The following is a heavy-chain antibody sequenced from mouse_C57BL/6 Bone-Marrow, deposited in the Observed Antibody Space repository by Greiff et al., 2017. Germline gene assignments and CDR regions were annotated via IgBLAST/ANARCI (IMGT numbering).Heavy chain of an antibody. CDR1: GYSFTGYY. D-gene: IGHD1-1*01. CDR3: ARWYYGSSFAY. CDR2: INPSTGGT. V-gene: IGHV1-42*01. J-gene: IGHJ3*01. Sequence: EVKLQESGPELVKPGASVKISCKASGYSFTGYYMNWVKQSPEKSLEWIGEINPSTGGTTYNQKFKAKATLTVDKSSSTAYMQLKSLTSEDSAVYYCARWYYGSSFAYWGQGTLVTVSA.